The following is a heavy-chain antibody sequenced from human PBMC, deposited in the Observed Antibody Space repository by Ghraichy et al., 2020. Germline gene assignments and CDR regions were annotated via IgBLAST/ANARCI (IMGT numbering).Heavy chain of an antibody. D-gene: IGHD6-13*01. CDR3: AGLRQQPASSFHYGMDV. Sequence: GGSLRLSCAASGFTFGNYGMHWARQAPGKGLEWVSFIRFDGTNKYYADSVKGRFTTSRDNSKNTLYLQLNSLRAEDTAVYFCAGLRQQPASSFHYGMDVWGQGTTVTVSS. J-gene: IGHJ6*02. CDR1: GFTFGNYG. V-gene: IGHV3-30*02. CDR2: IRFDGTNK.